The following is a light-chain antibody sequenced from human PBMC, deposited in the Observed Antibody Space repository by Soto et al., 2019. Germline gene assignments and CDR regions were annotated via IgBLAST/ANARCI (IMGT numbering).Light chain of an antibody. V-gene: IGKV1-5*03. CDR3: LQYKNSYAWA. Sequence: DIQMTQIPSTLSASVGDTVTITCRSSQNIGDSLAWYQQKLWGVPKLIIYKASSLKSGVPSKFSGSGSGTEFTLTINSLQPDDFATYYCLQYKNSYAWAFGHGTKVE. J-gene: IGKJ1*01. CDR1: QNIGDS. CDR2: KAS.